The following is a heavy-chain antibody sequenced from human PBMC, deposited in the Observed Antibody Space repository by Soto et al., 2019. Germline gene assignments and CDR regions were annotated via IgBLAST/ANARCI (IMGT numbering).Heavy chain of an antibody. CDR3: AREKWVVTAPGYWYFDL. Sequence: QVQLVQSGAEVKKPGSSVKVSCKASGGTFSSYAISWVRQAPGQGLEWMGGIIPIFGTANYAQKFQGRVTITADESTSTAYMELSSLRSEDTAVYYCAREKWVVTAPGYWYFDLWGRGTLVTVSS. J-gene: IGHJ2*01. CDR1: GGTFSSYA. V-gene: IGHV1-69*12. CDR2: IIPIFGTA. D-gene: IGHD2-21*02.